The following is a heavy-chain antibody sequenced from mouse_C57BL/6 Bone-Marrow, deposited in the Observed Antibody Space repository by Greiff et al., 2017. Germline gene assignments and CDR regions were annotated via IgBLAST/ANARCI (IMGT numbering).Heavy chain of an antibody. Sequence: EVQLVESGGGLVQPGGSMKLSCAASGFTFSDAWMDWVRQSPEKGLEWVAEIRNKANNHATYYAESVKGRFTISRDDSKSSVYLQMNSLRAEDTGIYYCTGGGYYEAWFAYWGQGTLVTVSA. V-gene: IGHV6-6*01. D-gene: IGHD2-3*01. J-gene: IGHJ3*01. CDR1: GFTFSDAW. CDR2: IRNKANNHAT. CDR3: TGGGYYEAWFAY.